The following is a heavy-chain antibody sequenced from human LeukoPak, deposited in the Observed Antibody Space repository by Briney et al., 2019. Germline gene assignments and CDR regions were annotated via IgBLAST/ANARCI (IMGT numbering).Heavy chain of an antibody. Sequence: GGSLRLSCAASGFTFSTYGMSWVRQAPGKGLEWVSVIYSGGSTYYADSLKGRFTISRDNAKNSLYLQMNSLRAEDTAVYYCARTHQGVTKDFDYWGQGTLVTVSS. J-gene: IGHJ4*02. CDR3: ARTHQGVTKDFDY. CDR1: GFTFSTYG. CDR2: IYSGGST. D-gene: IGHD4-17*01. V-gene: IGHV3-66*01.